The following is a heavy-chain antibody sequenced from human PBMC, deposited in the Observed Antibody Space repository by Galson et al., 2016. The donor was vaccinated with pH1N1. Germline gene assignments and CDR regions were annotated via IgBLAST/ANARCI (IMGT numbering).Heavy chain of an antibody. CDR3: TRDLGRRREF. CDR2: IDPSGGGT. CDR1: GYTFTTSY. V-gene: IGHV1-46*01. D-gene: IGHD1-26*01. Sequence: SVKVSCKASGYTFTTSYIHWVRQAPGEGLEWMGVIDPSGGGTTYAQKFQARVTMTRDTSTSTVYLDLSRRKSEDTSVYYCTRDLGRRREFWGQGTLVTVSS. J-gene: IGHJ4*02.